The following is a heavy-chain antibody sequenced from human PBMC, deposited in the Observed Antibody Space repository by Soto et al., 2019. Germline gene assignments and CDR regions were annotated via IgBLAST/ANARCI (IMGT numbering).Heavy chain of an antibody. D-gene: IGHD3-22*01. V-gene: IGHV3-15*01. CDR2: IKSKTDGGTT. CDR1: VFTFINAW. CDR3: TTDGVHGSSGYNTFDY. J-gene: IGHJ4*02. Sequence: GWSLRLSCASSVFTFINAWMSWVRQAPGKGLEWVGRIKSKTDGGTTDYAAPVKGRFTISRDDSKNTLYLQMNSLKTEDTAVYYCTTDGVHGSSGYNTFDYWGQGTLVTVSS.